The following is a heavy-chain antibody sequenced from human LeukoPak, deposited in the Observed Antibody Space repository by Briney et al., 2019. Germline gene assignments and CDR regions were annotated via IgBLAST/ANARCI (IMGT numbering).Heavy chain of an antibody. CDR3: ARAEITGPVHFDY. V-gene: IGHV3-72*01. J-gene: IGHJ4*02. D-gene: IGHD1-20*01. CDR1: GFTFSDYY. Sequence: PGGSLRLSCAVSGFTFSDYYMDWVRQAPGKGLEWVGRSRNKANSYTTEYAASVRGRFTVSRDDSKNSLFLQMNSLKTEDTAVYYCARAEITGPVHFDYWGQGTLVTVS. CDR2: SRNKANSYTT.